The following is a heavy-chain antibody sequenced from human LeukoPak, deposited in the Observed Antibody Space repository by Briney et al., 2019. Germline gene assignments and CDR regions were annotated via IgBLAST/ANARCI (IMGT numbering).Heavy chain of an antibody. CDR3: ARDGDESSGYSYSYHFDY. CDR1: GFTFSSYW. V-gene: IGHV3-74*01. Sequence: PGGSLRLSCAASGFTFSSYWMHWVRQAPGKGLVWVSRISNDGSNTTYADSVKGRFTISRDNAKNTLYLQMNSLRAEDTAVYYCARDGDESSGYSYSYHFDYWGQGTLVTVSS. D-gene: IGHD3-22*01. CDR2: ISNDGSNT. J-gene: IGHJ4*02.